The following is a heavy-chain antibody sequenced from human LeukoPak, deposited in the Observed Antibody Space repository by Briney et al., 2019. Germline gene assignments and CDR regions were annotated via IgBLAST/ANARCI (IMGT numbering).Heavy chain of an antibody. D-gene: IGHD3-16*01. CDR1: GFTFSSYA. J-gene: IGHJ4*02. V-gene: IGHV3-23*01. CDR2: ISGSGGST. Sequence: GGSLRLSCAASGFTFSSYAMSWVRQAPGKGLEWVSAISGSGGSTYYADSVKGRFTISRDNSKNTLYLQMGSLRAEDMAVYYCARDRGDGCVDYWGQGTLVTVSS. CDR3: ARDRGDGCVDY.